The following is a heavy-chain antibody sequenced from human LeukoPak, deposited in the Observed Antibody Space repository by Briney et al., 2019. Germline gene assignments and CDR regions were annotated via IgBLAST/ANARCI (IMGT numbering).Heavy chain of an antibody. CDR3: ARGLSAAGGDLGY. CDR1: GASISSHY. Sequence: KASETLSLTCTVSGASISSHYWCWIRQPPGTGLEWIGDIYYRGSTTYNPSLKSRVSISLDTSRNQFSLNLSSVTAADTAVYYCARGLSAAGGDLGYWGQGTLVTVSS. D-gene: IGHD6-13*01. J-gene: IGHJ4*02. V-gene: IGHV4-59*11. CDR2: IYYRGST.